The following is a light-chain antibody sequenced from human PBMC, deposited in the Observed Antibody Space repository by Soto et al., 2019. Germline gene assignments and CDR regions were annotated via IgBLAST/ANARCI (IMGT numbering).Light chain of an antibody. CDR3: SSYTSTSTPFV. CDR1: STDVGSYNY. V-gene: IGLV2-14*01. CDR2: EVS. J-gene: IGLJ1*01. Sequence: QSVLTQPASVSGSPGQSITISCTGTSTDVGSYNYVSWYQLHPGKAPKLMISEVSNRPSGVSNRFSDSKSGNTASLTISGLQTEDEADYYCSSYTSTSTPFVFGTGTKVTVL.